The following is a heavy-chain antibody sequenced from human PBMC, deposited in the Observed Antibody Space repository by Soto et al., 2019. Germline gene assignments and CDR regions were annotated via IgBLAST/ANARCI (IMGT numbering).Heavy chain of an antibody. V-gene: IGHV4-59*01. Sequence: SQTLSLTCTVSGGSISSYYWSWIRQPPGKGLEWIGYIYYSGSTNYNPSLKSRVTISVDTSKNQFSLKLSSVTAADTAVYYCARAREQWLVRHAFDIWGQGTMVTVSS. CDR1: GGSISSYY. CDR3: ARAREQWLVRHAFDI. J-gene: IGHJ3*02. CDR2: IYYSGST. D-gene: IGHD6-19*01.